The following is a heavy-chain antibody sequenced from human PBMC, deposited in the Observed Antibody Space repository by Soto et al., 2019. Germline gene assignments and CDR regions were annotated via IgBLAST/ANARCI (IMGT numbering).Heavy chain of an antibody. D-gene: IGHD5-12*01. Sequence: SETLSLTCTVSGGSVGSGSYYWSWIRQPPGKGLEWIGYIYYSGSTNYNPSLKSRVTISVDTSKNQFSLKLSSVTAADTAVYYCARVVRDGYNWYYFDYWGQGTLVTVSS. CDR2: IYYSGST. V-gene: IGHV4-61*01. CDR1: GGSVGSGSYY. J-gene: IGHJ4*02. CDR3: ARVVRDGYNWYYFDY.